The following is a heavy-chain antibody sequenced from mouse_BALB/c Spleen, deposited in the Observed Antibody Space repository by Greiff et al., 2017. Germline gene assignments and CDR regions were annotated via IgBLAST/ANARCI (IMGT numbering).Heavy chain of an antibody. D-gene: IGHD2-3*01. Sequence: QVQLQQSGPELVKPGASVKISCKASGYAFSSSWMNWVKQRPGQGLEWIGRIYPGDGDTNYNGKFKGKATLTADKSSSTAYMQLSSLTYVDSAVYFCARSRDGYYVGAMDYWGQGTSVTVSS. J-gene: IGHJ4*01. CDR2: IYPGDGDT. CDR1: GYAFSSSW. V-gene: IGHV1-82*01. CDR3: ARSRDGYYVGAMDY.